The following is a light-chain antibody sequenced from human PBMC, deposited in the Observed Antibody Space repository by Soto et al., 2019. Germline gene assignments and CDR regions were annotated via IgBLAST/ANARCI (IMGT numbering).Light chain of an antibody. CDR3: CSYAGSPCV. CDR1: SSDVGGYNY. Sequence: QSALTQPASVSGSPGQSITISCTGTSSDVGGYNYVSWYQHHPGKAPKVMIYDVSKRPSGVPDRSSGSKSGNTASLTISGLQAEDEADYYCCSYAGSPCVFGTGTKVTVL. CDR2: DVS. V-gene: IGLV2-11*01. J-gene: IGLJ1*01.